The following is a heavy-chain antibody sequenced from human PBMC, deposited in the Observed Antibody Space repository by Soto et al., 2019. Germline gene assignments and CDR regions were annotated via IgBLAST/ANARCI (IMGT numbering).Heavy chain of an antibody. CDR2: IYYSGST. Sequence: PSETLSLTCTVSGGSISSGDYYWSWIRQPPGKGLEWIGYIYYSGSTYYNPSLKSRVTISVDTSKSQFSLKLSSVTAADTAVYYCVLSRVRSLWFDPWGQGTLVTVSS. V-gene: IGHV4-30-4*01. CDR1: GGSISSGDYY. D-gene: IGHD3-10*01. J-gene: IGHJ5*02. CDR3: VLSRVRSLWFDP.